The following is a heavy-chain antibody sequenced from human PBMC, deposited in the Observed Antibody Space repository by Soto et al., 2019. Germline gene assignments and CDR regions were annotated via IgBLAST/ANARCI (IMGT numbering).Heavy chain of an antibody. CDR3: ARQYCSSTSCYGRYYYYYGMDV. Sequence: QLQLQESGPGLVKPSETLSLTCTVSGGSISSSSYYWGWIRQPPGKGLEWIGSIYYSGSTYYNPSLKSRVTISVYTSKNQFSLKLSSVTAADTAVYYCARQYCSSTSCYGRYYYYYGMDVWGQGTTVTVSS. J-gene: IGHJ6*02. D-gene: IGHD2-2*01. CDR2: IYYSGST. V-gene: IGHV4-39*01. CDR1: GGSISSSSYY.